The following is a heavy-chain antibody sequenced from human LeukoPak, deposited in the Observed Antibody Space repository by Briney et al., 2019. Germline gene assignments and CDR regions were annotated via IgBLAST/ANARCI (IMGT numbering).Heavy chain of an antibody. V-gene: IGHV3-30*03. D-gene: IGHD6-19*01. Sequence: GGSLRLSCEASGFSFISYVMHWVRQAPGKGLEWVAVISNDGSNKKYADSVKGRFTISRDNSQKMVYLQMNNLRPEDTAVYYCAREVISAWFPYFDLWGQGTLVTVSS. CDR2: ISNDGSNK. J-gene: IGHJ4*02. CDR1: GFSFISYV. CDR3: AREVISAWFPYFDL.